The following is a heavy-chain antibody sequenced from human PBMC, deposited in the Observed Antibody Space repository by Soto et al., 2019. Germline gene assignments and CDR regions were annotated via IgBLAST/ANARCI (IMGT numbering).Heavy chain of an antibody. CDR2: INHKSGGT. CDR3: ASPAQPNGFRTQEYFQX. Sequence: SVKVSCIASGYTFTGYYMHWVRQAPGQGLEWMGFINHKSGGTKYAHKFKGSVKMTRDTYIRTAYVELSRLGSDDTAVYYCASPAQPNGFRTQEYFQXWGYATLLTFSX. CDR1: GYTFTGYY. V-gene: IGHV1-2*07. J-gene: IGHJ1*01.